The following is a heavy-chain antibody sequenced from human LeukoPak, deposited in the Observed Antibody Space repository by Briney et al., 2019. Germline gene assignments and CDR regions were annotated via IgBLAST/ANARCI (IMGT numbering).Heavy chain of an antibody. CDR2: IFHSGST. CDR1: GRSISSCGYS. CDR3: ARPVAYYDILTGHLAHNASDI. J-gene: IGHJ3*02. Sequence: SQTLSLTCAVSGRSISSCGYSWTWIRQPPGKGLEWVGYIFHSGSTYYNPSLKSRVTISVDRSKNPRSQKLRPPTAAGTAVYYCARPVAYYDILTGHLAHNASDIWGQGTTVTESS. D-gene: IGHD3-9*01. V-gene: IGHV4-30-2*01.